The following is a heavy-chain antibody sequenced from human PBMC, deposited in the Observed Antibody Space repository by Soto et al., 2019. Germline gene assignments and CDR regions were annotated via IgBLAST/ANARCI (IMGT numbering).Heavy chain of an antibody. CDR3: ARDKITGLFDY. Sequence: PSETLSLTCTVSGGAISSGGYYWSWIRQHPGKGPEWIGWIYYSGSTNYNPSLKSRVTISVDTSKNQFSLKLTSVTAADTAVYYCARDKITGLFDYWGQGTLVTVSS. CDR1: GGAISSGGYY. D-gene: IGHD2-8*02. V-gene: IGHV4-31*03. CDR2: IYYSGST. J-gene: IGHJ4*02.